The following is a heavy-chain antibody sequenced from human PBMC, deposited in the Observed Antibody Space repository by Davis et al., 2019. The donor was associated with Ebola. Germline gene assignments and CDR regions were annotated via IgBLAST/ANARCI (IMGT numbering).Heavy chain of an antibody. J-gene: IGHJ4*02. CDR2: INHSGST. V-gene: IGHV4-34*01. D-gene: IGHD3-16*01. Sequence: ESLKISCAASGFTFSSYWMSWVRQAPGKGLEWIGEINHSGSTNYNPSLKSRVTISVDTSKNQFSLKLSSVTAADTAVYYCARRVGRGRVLDYWGQGTLVTVSS. CDR3: ARRVGRGRVLDY. CDR1: GFTFSSYW.